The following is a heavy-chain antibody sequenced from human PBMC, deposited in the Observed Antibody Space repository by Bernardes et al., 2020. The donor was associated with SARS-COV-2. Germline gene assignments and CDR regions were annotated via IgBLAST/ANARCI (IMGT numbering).Heavy chain of an antibody. V-gene: IGHV4-38-2*01. Sequence: SETLSLTCAVSGYSISSSYYWGWIRQTPGRGLEWIGTIYHSGSTYYNPSLKSRVTMSVDTSKNQFSLNLNSVTAADTAAYYCTRSSGIAVAEVDYWGQGTLVTVSS. D-gene: IGHD6-19*01. CDR3: TRSSGIAVAEVDY. CDR1: GYSISSSYY. CDR2: IYHSGST. J-gene: IGHJ4*02.